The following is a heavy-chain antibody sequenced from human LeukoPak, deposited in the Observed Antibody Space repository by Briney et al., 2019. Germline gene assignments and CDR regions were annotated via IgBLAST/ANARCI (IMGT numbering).Heavy chain of an antibody. V-gene: IGHV4-39*01. Sequence: PSETLSLTCTVSGDSFSSSSYYWGWIRQPPGKGLEWLVSIYYSGTTYYNPSLKSRLAVSVDTSKYQFSLELSSVIAADTAVYFCARHDRVTMIGFDHWGQGILVSVSP. CDR3: ARHDRVTMIGFDH. CDR2: IYYSGTT. J-gene: IGHJ4*02. D-gene: IGHD3-22*01. CDR1: GDSFSSSSYY.